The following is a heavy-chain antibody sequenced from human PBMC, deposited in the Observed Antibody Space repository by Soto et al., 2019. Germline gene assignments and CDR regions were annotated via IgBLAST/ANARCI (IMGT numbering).Heavy chain of an antibody. CDR3: ARDRCTTDRCYTHHFDV. Sequence: QVHLVQSGGEVTRPGASVKVSCKSSGYTFTSYGVSWVRQAPGQGLEWLGWISVYTGNTKQAQKFQDRVTLTTEASTTTAYMELRSMRSDDTAVYYCARDRCTTDRCYTHHFDVWDQGTTVTVSS. CDR2: ISVYTGNT. J-gene: IGHJ6*02. D-gene: IGHD2-8*01. V-gene: IGHV1-18*04. CDR1: GYTFTSYG.